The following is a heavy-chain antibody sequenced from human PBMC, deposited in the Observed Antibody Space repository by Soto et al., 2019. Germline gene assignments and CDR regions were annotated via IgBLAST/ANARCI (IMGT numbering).Heavy chain of an antibody. CDR1: GFTFSSYW. Sequence: GGSLRLSCAASGFTFSSYWMHWVRQAPGKGLVWVSRINSDGSSTSYADSVKGRFTISRDNAKSTLYLQMNSLRAEDTAVYYCARDPDTVTTSPLFDYWGQGTLVTVSS. CDR2: INSDGSST. CDR3: ARDPDTVTTSPLFDY. J-gene: IGHJ4*02. V-gene: IGHV3-74*01. D-gene: IGHD4-17*01.